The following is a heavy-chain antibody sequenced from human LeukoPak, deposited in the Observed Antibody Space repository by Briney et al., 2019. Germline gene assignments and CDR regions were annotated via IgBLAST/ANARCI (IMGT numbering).Heavy chain of an antibody. D-gene: IGHD3-10*01. CDR3: ARNKYYYGSGNYGVPNWFDP. J-gene: IGHJ5*02. CDR2: IYYSGST. Sequence: ASETLSLTCTVSGVSISSNSYYWGWIRQPPGKGLEWIGSIYYSGSTYYSPSLKSRVTISVDTSKNQFSLKLSSVTAADTAVYYCARNKYYYGSGNYGVPNWFDPWGQGTVVTVSS. CDR1: GVSISSNSYY. V-gene: IGHV4-39*01.